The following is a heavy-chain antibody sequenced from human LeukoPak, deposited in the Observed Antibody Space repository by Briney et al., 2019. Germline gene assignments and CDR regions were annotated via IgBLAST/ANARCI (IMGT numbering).Heavy chain of an antibody. Sequence: PGGSLRLSCAASGFTFSSYSMNWVRQAPGKGLEWVSYISSSSSTIYYADSVKGRFTISRDNAKNSLYLQMNSLRAEDTAVYYCARDDYYGSGSYYIDYWGQGTLVTVSS. D-gene: IGHD3-10*01. CDR1: GFTFSSYS. J-gene: IGHJ4*02. CDR3: ARDDYYGSGSYYIDY. CDR2: ISSSSSTI. V-gene: IGHV3-48*04.